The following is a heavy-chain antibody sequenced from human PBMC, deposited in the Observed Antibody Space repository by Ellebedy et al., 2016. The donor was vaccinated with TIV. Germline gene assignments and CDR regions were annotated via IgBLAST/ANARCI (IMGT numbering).Heavy chain of an antibody. D-gene: IGHD5-18*01. Sequence: GESLKISXKGSGYSFTSYWIGWVRQMPGKGLEWMGIIYPGDSDTRYSPSFQGQVTISADKSISTAYLQWSSLKASDTAMYYCARVVYQTAMDDPYYYYYYMDVWGKGTTVTVSS. V-gene: IGHV5-51*01. J-gene: IGHJ6*03. CDR3: ARVVYQTAMDDPYYYYYYMDV. CDR2: IYPGDSDT. CDR1: GYSFTSYW.